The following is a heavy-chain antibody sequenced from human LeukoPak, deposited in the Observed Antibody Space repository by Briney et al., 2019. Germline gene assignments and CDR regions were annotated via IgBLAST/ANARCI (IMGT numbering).Heavy chain of an antibody. D-gene: IGHD3-10*01. Sequence: ASVKVSCKASGGTFSSYAISWVRQAPGQGLEWMGRIIPIFGTANYAQKFQGRVTITTDESTSTAYKELSSLRSEDTAVYYCARSYYYGSGSYPDYWGQGTLVTVSS. V-gene: IGHV1-69*05. CDR1: GGTFSSYA. CDR3: ARSYYYGSGSYPDY. CDR2: IIPIFGTA. J-gene: IGHJ4*02.